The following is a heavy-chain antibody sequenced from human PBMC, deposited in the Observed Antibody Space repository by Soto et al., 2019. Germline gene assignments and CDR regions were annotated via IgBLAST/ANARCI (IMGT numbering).Heavy chain of an antibody. J-gene: IGHJ2*01. CDR2: INAGNGNT. V-gene: IGHV1-3*01. D-gene: IGHD1-26*01. CDR3: ARGGSLYWYFDL. CDR1: GDTFTSYA. Sequence: ASVKLSCKACGDTFTSYAMHWVRQAPGQRLEWMGWINAGNGNTKYSQKFQGRVTITRDTSASTAYMELSSLRSEDTAVYYCARGGSLYWYFDLWGRGTLVTVS.